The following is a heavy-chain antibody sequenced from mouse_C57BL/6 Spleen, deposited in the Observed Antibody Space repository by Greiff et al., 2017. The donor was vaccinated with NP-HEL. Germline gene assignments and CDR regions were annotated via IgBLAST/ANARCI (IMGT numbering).Heavy chain of an antibody. V-gene: IGHV5-9*01. Sequence: EVKLVESGGGLVKPGGSLKLSCAASGFTFSSYTMSWVRQTPEKRLEWVATISGGGGNTYYPDSVKGRFTISRDNAKNTLYLQMSSLRSEDTALYYCARQQTYDYDGGYYAMDYWGQGTSVTVSS. D-gene: IGHD2-4*01. J-gene: IGHJ4*01. CDR1: GFTFSSYT. CDR3: ARQQTYDYDGGYYAMDY. CDR2: ISGGGGNT.